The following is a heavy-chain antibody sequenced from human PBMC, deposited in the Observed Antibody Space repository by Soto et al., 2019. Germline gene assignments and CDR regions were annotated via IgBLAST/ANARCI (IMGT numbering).Heavy chain of an antibody. J-gene: IGHJ6*03. D-gene: IGHD5-12*01. CDR2: INPNSGVT. V-gene: IGHV1-2*04. CDR1: GDTFNDYC. CDR3: ARESGGATATLDYYYFYMDV. Sequence: QVQLVQSGAELKKPGASVTVSCRSSGDTFNDYCIHWMRQAPGQGLEWMGWINPNSGVTKYAQKFQGWVSMTRDTSIRTVYMQLSRLRSDDTAVYYCARESGGATATLDYYYFYMDVWGTGTTVTVSS.